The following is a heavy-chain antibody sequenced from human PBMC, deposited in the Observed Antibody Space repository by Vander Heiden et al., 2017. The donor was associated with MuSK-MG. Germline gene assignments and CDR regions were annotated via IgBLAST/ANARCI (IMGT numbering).Heavy chain of an antibody. CDR2: VFYAGTT. V-gene: IGHV4-39*01. J-gene: IGHJ5*02. CDR3: ARQTYFDWLLRGLTWFDP. D-gene: IGHD3-9*01. Sequence: QLQLQESGPGLVKPSETLSLTCTVSGGSISDRAYYWGWIRQAPGKGLEWIGSVFYAGTTYYNPSLKSRLTITADTSKNQFSLSLSSVTAADTAVYYCARQTYFDWLLRGLTWFDPWGQGTLVTVSS. CDR1: GGSISDRAYY.